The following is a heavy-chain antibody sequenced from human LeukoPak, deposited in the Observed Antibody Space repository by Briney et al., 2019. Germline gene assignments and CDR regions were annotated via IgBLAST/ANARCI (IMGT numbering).Heavy chain of an antibody. J-gene: IGHJ5*02. CDR1: GYTFTSYG. V-gene: IGHV1-18*01. D-gene: IGHD1-26*01. CDR2: ISAYNGNT. Sequence: ASVKVSCKASGYTFTSYGISWVRQAPGQGLEWMGWISAYNGNTNYAQKLQGRVTMTTDTSTSTAYMELRSLRSDDTAVYYCARSPNSGSYYRWFDPWGQGTLVTVSS. CDR3: ARSPNSGSYYRWFDP.